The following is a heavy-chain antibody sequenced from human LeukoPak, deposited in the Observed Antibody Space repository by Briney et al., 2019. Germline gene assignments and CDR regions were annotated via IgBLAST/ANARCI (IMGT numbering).Heavy chain of an antibody. J-gene: IGHJ4*02. D-gene: IGHD2-2*01. CDR3: AREDRYCSSTSCSYYFDY. V-gene: IGHV4-4*02. Sequence: SETLSLTCAVSGGSISSSNWWSWVRQPPGKGLEWIGEIYHSGSTNYNPSLKSRVTISVDKSKNQFSLKLSSVTAADTAVYYCAREDRYCSSTSCSYYFDYWGQGTLVTVSS. CDR1: GGSISSSNW. CDR2: IYHSGST.